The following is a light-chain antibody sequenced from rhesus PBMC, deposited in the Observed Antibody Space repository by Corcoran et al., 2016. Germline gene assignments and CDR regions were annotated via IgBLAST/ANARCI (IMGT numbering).Light chain of an antibody. J-gene: IGKJ4*01. CDR2: KAS. Sequence: DIQMTQSPSSLSASVGDKVTITCRASQGISSWLAWYQQKPGKAPKLMIYKASSLQSGVPSRFSGSGSSTDVTLTISSLQPEEFATYYCLQYSSSPLTFGGGTKVELK. V-gene: IGKV1-22*01. CDR3: LQYSSSPLT. CDR1: QGISSW.